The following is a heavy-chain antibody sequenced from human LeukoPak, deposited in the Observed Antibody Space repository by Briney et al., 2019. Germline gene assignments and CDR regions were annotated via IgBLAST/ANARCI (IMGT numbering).Heavy chain of an antibody. J-gene: IGHJ6*03. CDR3: ARDQCSSTSCSGGSSPDYYMDV. D-gene: IGHD2-2*01. CDR2: IIPIFSTA. CDR1: GYTFTSYG. V-gene: IGHV1-69*05. Sequence: ASVKVSCKASGYTFTSYGISWVRQAPGQGLEWMGRIIPIFSTANYAQKFQGRVTITTDESTSTAYMELSSLRSEDTAVYYCARDQCSSTSCSGGSSPDYYMDVWGKGTTVTVSS.